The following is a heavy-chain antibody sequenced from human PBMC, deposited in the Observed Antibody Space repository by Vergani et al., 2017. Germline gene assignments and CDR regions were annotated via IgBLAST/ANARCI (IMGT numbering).Heavy chain of an antibody. V-gene: IGHV3-23*01. J-gene: IGHJ4*02. CDR1: GFTFSSYA. Sequence: EVQLLESGGGLVQPGGSLRLSCAASGFTFSSYAMSWVRQAPGKGLEWVSAISGSGGSTYYADSVKGRFTISRDNSKNTLYLQMNSLRAEDTAVYFCAGGGRPLPTLDYYLDYWGQGTLVTVSS. D-gene: IGHD3-9*01. CDR3: AGGGRPLPTLDYYLDY. CDR2: ISGSGGST.